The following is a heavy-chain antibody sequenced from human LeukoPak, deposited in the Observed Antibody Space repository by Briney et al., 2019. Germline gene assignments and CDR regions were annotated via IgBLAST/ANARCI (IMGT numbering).Heavy chain of an antibody. D-gene: IGHD2-15*01. CDR3: AKGQDISLYMDV. V-gene: IGHV3-43D*03. Sequence: GGSLRLSCAASGFTFDDYAMHWVRQAPGKGLEWVSLISWDGGSTYYADSVKGRFTIPRDNSKNSLYLQMNSLRAEDTALYYCAKGQDISLYMDVWGKGTTVTVSS. CDR2: ISWDGGST. J-gene: IGHJ6*03. CDR1: GFTFDDYA.